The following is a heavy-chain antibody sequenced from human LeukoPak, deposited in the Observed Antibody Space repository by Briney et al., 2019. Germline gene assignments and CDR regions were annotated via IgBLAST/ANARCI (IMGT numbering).Heavy chain of an antibody. CDR1: GGSISSHY. J-gene: IGHJ5*02. CDR2: IYYSGST. V-gene: IGHV4-59*11. D-gene: IGHD3-3*01. CDR3: ARDVSHYDFWSGYYKGTGFDP. Sequence: SSETLSLTCTVSGGSISSHYWSWIRQPPGKGLEWIGYIYYSGSTNYNPSLKSRVTISVDTSKNQFSLKLSSVTAADTAVYYCARDVSHYDFWSGYYKGTGFDPWGQGTLVTVSS.